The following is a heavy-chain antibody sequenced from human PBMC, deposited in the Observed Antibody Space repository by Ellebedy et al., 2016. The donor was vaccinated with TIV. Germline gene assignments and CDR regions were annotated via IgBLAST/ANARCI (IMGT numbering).Heavy chain of an antibody. J-gene: IGHJ5*02. V-gene: IGHV4-31*03. CDR1: GGSISSGGYY. Sequence: MPSETLSLTCTVSGGSISSGGYYWSWIRQHPGKGLEWIGYIYYSGSTYYNPSLKSRVTISVDTSKNQFSLKLSSVTAADTAVYYCARVILTGYTNWFDPWGQGTLVTVSS. CDR2: IYYSGST. D-gene: IGHD3-9*01. CDR3: ARVILTGYTNWFDP.